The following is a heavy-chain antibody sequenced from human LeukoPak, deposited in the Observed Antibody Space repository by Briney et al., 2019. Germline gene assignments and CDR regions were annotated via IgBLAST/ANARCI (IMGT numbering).Heavy chain of an antibody. CDR2: INPNSGGT. CDR3: AREAYSGSFLFDY. D-gene: IGHD1-26*01. Sequence: ASVKVSCKASGYTFTGYYMRWVRQAPGQGLEWMGWINPNSGGTNYAQKFQGWVTMTRDTSISTAYMELSRLRSDDTAVYYCAREAYSGSFLFDYWGQGTLVTVSS. V-gene: IGHV1-2*04. J-gene: IGHJ4*02. CDR1: GYTFTGYY.